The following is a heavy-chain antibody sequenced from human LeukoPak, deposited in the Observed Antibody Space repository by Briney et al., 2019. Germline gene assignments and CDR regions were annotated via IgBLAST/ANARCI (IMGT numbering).Heavy chain of an antibody. V-gene: IGHV4-61*01. Sequence: PSETLSLTCTVPGGSISGGSCAWSWIRQPPGKGMERTGHIYYSGSTKYTLSLKSQVTIFVDTAKNQLSVTTSAVTAADTAVYCCARGEYCLFDYWGQGSLVTASS. CDR2: IYYSGST. CDR1: GGSISGGSCA. D-gene: IGHD2/OR15-2a*01. J-gene: IGHJ4*02. CDR3: ARGEYCLFDY.